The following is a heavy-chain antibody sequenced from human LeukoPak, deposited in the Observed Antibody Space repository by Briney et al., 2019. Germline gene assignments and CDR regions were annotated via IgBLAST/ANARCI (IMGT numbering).Heavy chain of an antibody. J-gene: IGHJ6*03. D-gene: IGHD2-21*01. V-gene: IGHV3-23*01. CDR2: ISGSGGST. Sequence: GGSLRLSCAASGFTFSSYAMSWVRQAPGKGLEWVSAISGSGGSTYYADSVKGRFTISRDNSKNTLYLQMNSLRAEDTAVYYCAKGPYCGGDCAYYYCYMDVWGKGTTVTVSS. CDR3: AKGPYCGGDCAYYYCYMDV. CDR1: GFTFSSYA.